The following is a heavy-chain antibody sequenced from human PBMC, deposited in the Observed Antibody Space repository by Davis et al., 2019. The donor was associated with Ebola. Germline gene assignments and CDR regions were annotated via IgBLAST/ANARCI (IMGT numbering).Heavy chain of an antibody. CDR3: ASNWLQFLFGS. CDR2: IKQDGSEK. V-gene: IGHV3-7*03. Sequence: GESLKISCAASGFTFSSYWMSWVRQAPGKGLEWVANIKQDGSEKYYVDSVKGRFTISRDNAKNSLYLQMNSLRAEDTAVYYCASNWLQFLFGSWGQGTLVTVSS. CDR1: GFTFSSYW. J-gene: IGHJ4*02. D-gene: IGHD5-24*01.